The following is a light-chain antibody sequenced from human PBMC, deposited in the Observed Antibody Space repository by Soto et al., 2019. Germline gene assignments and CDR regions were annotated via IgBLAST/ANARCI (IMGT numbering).Light chain of an antibody. CDR2: EIS. J-gene: IGLJ3*02. CDR1: SSDVGGYNY. CDR3: SSYTSSSTRV. Sequence: QSALTQPASVSGSPGQSITISCTGTSSDVGGYNYVSWYQQHPGKAPKLMIYEISNRPSGVSNRFSGSKSGNTASLTISGHKAEDAADYYCSSYTSSSTRVFGGGTKVTVL. V-gene: IGLV2-14*01.